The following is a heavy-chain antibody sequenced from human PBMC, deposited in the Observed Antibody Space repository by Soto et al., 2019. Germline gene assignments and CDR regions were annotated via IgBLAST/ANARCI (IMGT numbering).Heavy chain of an antibody. D-gene: IGHD3-22*01. CDR2: IIPMLDSA. V-gene: IGHV1-69*12. CDR3: ARTYHYASGGRTYFYYGMAV. CDR1: GGTFDNYA. J-gene: IGHJ6*02. Sequence: QVQLVQSGAEVKKPGSSVKVSCKVSGGTFDNYAITWVRQAPGQGLEGVAGIIPMLDSANYAEKFQDRVTLTADESTRTAYMEVTTLRSEDTAMYYCARTYHYASGGRTYFYYGMAVWGQGTTVTVSS.